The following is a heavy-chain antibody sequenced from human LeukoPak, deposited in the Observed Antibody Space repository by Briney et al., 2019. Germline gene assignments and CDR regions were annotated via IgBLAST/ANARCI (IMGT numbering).Heavy chain of an antibody. CDR1: GFTFNTYA. CDR2: ISTSGGST. D-gene: IGHD3-3*01. J-gene: IGHJ5*02. V-gene: IGHV3-23*01. Sequence: GGSLRLSCGASGFTFNTYAMSWVRQAPGTGPEWVSSISTSGGSTYYADFVKGRFTISRDNSKNTLYLQMSTLRGEDTAVYYCAKDSITIFGVVPQLGFDPWGQGTLVTVSS. CDR3: AKDSITIFGVVPQLGFDP.